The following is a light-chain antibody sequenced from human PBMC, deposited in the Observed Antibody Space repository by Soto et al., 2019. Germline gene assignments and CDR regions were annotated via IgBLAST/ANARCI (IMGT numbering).Light chain of an antibody. V-gene: IGKV3-15*01. CDR1: QSVSSN. CDR3: QQYNNWPPWT. J-gene: IGKJ1*01. Sequence: EIVMTQSPATLSVSPGERATLSCRASQSVSSNFAWYQQKPGQAPKLLIYGASTRATGIPARFSGSGSGTEFTLTITSRQSEDFAVYDCQQYNNWPPWTFGQGTKVEIK. CDR2: GAS.